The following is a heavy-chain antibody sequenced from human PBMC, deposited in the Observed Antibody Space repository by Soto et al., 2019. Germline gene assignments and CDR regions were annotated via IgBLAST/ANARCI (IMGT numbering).Heavy chain of an antibody. Sequence: QVQLVQSGAEVKKPGASVKVSCKASGYTFTSYGISWVRQAPGQGLEWMGWISANNGNANYAQKFQGRVTMTTDTSTSTAYMELRSLRSDDTAVFYCARDWIATPFFAFDFWGQGTMVTVSS. CDR1: GYTFTSYG. D-gene: IGHD2-2*03. J-gene: IGHJ3*01. V-gene: IGHV1-18*01. CDR3: ARDWIATPFFAFDF. CDR2: ISANNGNA.